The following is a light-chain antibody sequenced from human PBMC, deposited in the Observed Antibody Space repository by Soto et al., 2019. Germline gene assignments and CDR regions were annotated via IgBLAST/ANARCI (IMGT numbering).Light chain of an antibody. Sequence: MIQKPSSISASTGDRVTMTCRASQSISNYLAWYQQKPGKAPKLLIYAASTLQSGVPSRFSGSGSGTDFTLTINSLAPEDFAIYYCHQRQSWPRTFGQGTKVDIK. J-gene: IGKJ1*01. CDR3: HQRQSWPRT. CDR2: AAS. V-gene: IGKV1-27*01. CDR1: QSISNY.